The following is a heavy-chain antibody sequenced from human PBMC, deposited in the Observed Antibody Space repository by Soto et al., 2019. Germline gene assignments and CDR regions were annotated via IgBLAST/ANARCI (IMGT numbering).Heavy chain of an antibody. V-gene: IGHV3-23*01. J-gene: IGHJ6*02. CDR2: ISGSGGST. D-gene: IGHD1-7*01. Sequence: GGSLRLSCAASGFTFSSYAMSWVRQAPGKGLEWVSAISGSGGSTYYADSVKGRFTISRDNSKNTLYLQMNSLRAEDTAVYYCAKVGTTRPYYYYYGMDVWGQGTTVTVSS. CDR1: GFTFSSYA. CDR3: AKVGTTRPYYYYYGMDV.